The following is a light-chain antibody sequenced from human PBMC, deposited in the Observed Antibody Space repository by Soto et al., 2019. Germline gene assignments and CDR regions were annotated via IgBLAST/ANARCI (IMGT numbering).Light chain of an antibody. J-gene: IGLJ2*01. CDR1: SRDIGAYNY. CDR2: EVS. Sequence: QSALTQPASVSGSPGQSITISCTGTSRDIGAYNYVSWYQHHPGKAPKLMIYEVSNRPSGVFDRFSGSKSGNTASLTISGLQFEDEASYYCSSYTTSGTVVFGGGTKLTVL. V-gene: IGLV2-14*01. CDR3: SSYTTSGTVV.